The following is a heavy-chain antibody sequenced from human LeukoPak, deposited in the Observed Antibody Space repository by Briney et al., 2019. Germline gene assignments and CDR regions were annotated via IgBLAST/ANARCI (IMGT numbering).Heavy chain of an antibody. CDR2: IKQDGSEK. D-gene: IGHD3-16*01. Sequence: PGGSLRRSCAASGFTFSSYWMGWVRQAPGKGLEWVANIKQDGSEKYSVDSVKGRFTISRDNAKNSLYMQMNSLRAEDTAVYYCARVMSASVWRSYGSYYYYYYMDIWGKGTTVTVSS. CDR1: GFTFSSYW. J-gene: IGHJ6*03. CDR3: ARVMSASVWRSYGSYYYYYYMDI. V-gene: IGHV3-7*01.